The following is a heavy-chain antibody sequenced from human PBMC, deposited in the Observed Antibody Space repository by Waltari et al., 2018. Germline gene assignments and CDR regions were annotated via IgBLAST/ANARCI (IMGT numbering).Heavy chain of an antibody. CDR1: GYTFTIYA. Sequence: QVQLVQSGSELKKPGASVKVSCKASGYTFTIYAMNLVRQAPGHGLEGMGWINTNTGNPTYAQGFTGRFVFSLDTSVSTAYLQISSLKAEDTAVYYCARGPRGGSIMITFDRNWFDPWGQGTLVTVSS. D-gene: IGHD3-16*01. J-gene: IGHJ5*02. CDR3: ARGPRGGSIMITFDRNWFDP. CDR2: INTNTGNP. V-gene: IGHV7-4-1*02.